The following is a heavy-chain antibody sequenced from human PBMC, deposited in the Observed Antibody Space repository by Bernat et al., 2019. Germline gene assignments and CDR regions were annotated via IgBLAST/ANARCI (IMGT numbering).Heavy chain of an antibody. CDR3: GGGALTGLDF. CDR2: INQDGSDI. V-gene: IGHV3-7*02. CDR1: GFTFSGSW. Sequence: EVQLVESGGGLVQPGWSLRLSCAVSGFTFSGSWMTWVRQAPGKGLEWVANINQDGSDIHYVDSVNGRFIISRDNAKNSLSLQMDSLRAEDTAVYYCGGGALTGLDFWGQGTLVTVSS. J-gene: IGHJ4*02. D-gene: IGHD7-27*01.